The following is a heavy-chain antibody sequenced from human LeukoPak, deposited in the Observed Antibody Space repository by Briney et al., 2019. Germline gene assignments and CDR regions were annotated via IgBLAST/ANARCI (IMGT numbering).Heavy chain of an antibody. CDR3: ARDLDYGEKSEDY. CDR2: INLSGGST. CDR1: GYTFTSYY. V-gene: IGHV1-46*01. D-gene: IGHD4/OR15-4a*01. J-gene: IGHJ4*02. Sequence: ASVKVSCKASGYTFTSYYMHWVRQAPGQGLEWMGIINLSGGSTHYPQKFQDRVTMTRDTSTSTVDMELSSLRSEDTAVYYCARDLDYGEKSEDYWGQGTLVTVSS.